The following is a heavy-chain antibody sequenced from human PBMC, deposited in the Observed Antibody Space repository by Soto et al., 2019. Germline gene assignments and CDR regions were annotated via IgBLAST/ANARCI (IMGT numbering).Heavy chain of an antibody. V-gene: IGHV1-18*01. Sequence: SVKVSCKASGYTFTRYGVSCVLQAPGQGLEWMGWISAFNGQTNYIQKVQGRVTLTTEASTSTAYMELRSLRSDDTAVYYCARGGDYYYGLDVWGQGTTVTVSS. D-gene: IGHD3-16*01. CDR1: GYTFTRYG. CDR2: ISAFNGQT. J-gene: IGHJ6*02. CDR3: ARGGDYYYGLDV.